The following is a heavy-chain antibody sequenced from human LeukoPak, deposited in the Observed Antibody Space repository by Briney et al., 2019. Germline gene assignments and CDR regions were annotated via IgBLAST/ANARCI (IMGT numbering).Heavy chain of an antibody. CDR3: ARDGSGRVPEMSAPDY. CDR1: GFTFSSYS. CDR2: IRSSSRTI. V-gene: IGHV3-48*01. Sequence: GGSLRLSCAASGFTFSSYSMNWVRQAPGKGLEWVSYIRSSSRTIYYADSVKGRFTISRDNAKNSLYLQMNSLRAEDTAVYYCARDGSGRVPEMSAPDYWGQGTLVTVSS. J-gene: IGHJ4*02. D-gene: IGHD3-10*01.